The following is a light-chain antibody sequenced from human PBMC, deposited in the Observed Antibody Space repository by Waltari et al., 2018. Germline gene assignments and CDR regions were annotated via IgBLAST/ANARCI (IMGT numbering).Light chain of an antibody. Sequence: QLVLTQSPSASASLGASVKLTCTLSSGPINNVIARLHQRPEKVPRYLMKVNSDGSHNKGDEIPDRFSGSGSVAERYLSISSLQSEDEADYICQTGGHGTWVFGGGTKLTVL. CDR2: VNSDGSH. CDR3: QTGGHGTWV. V-gene: IGLV4-69*01. J-gene: IGLJ3*02. CDR1: SGPINNV.